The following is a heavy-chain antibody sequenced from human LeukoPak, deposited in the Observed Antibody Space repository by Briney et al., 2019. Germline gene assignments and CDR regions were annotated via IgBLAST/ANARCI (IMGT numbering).Heavy chain of an antibody. D-gene: IGHD5-18*01. CDR3: ATSAGRGYSYGSAPYFDY. J-gene: IGHJ4*02. CDR1: GYTLTELS. V-gene: IGHV1-24*01. CDR2: FDPEDGET. Sequence: ASAKVSCKVSGYTLTELSMHWVRQAPGKGLEWMGGFDPEDGETIYAQKFQGRVTMTEDTSTDTAYMELSSLRSEDTAVYYCATSAGRGYSYGSAPYFDYWGQGTLVTVSS.